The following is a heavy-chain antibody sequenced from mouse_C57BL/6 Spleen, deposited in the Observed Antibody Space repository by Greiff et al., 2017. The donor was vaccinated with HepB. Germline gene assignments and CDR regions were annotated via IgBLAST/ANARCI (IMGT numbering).Heavy chain of an antibody. CDR3: TQRWLHRGVDY. J-gene: IGHJ2*01. Sequence: EVKVEESGGGLVQPGGSMKLSCVASGFTFSNYWMNWVRQSPEKGLEWFAQIRLKSDNYATHYAESVKGRFTISRDDSKSSVYLQMNNLRAEDTGIYYCTQRWLHRGVDYWGQGTTLTVSS. CDR1: GFTFSNYW. V-gene: IGHV6-3*01. D-gene: IGHD2-3*01. CDR2: IRLKSDNYAT.